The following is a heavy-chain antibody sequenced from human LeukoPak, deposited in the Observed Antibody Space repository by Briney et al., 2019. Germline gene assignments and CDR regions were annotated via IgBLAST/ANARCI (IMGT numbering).Heavy chain of an antibody. CDR3: ARDLRKYYYDSSAYYEKAYDAFDM. D-gene: IGHD3-22*01. CDR2: IYYSGST. V-gene: IGHV4-59*01. CDR1: GGSISSYY. J-gene: IGHJ3*02. Sequence: PSETLSLTCTVSGGSISSYYWSWIRQPPGKGLEWIGYIYYSGSTNYNPSLKSRVTISVDTSKNQFSLKLSSVTAADTAVYFCARDLRKYYYDSSAYYEKAYDAFDMWGQGTMVTVSS.